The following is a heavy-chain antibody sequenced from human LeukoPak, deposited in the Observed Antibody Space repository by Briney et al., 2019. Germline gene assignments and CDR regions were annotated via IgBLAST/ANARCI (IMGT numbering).Heavy chain of an antibody. CDR3: ARTDGIVVVNYYYYGMDV. Sequence: GASVKVSCKASGYTFSSYAIHWVRQAPGQRLEWMGWINVGNGNTNYAQKLQGRVTMTTDTSTSTAYMELRSLRSDDTAVYYCARTDGIVVVNYYYYGMDVWGQGTTVTVSS. V-gene: IGHV1-3*01. J-gene: IGHJ6*02. CDR1: GYTFSSYA. CDR2: INVGNGNT. D-gene: IGHD2-2*01.